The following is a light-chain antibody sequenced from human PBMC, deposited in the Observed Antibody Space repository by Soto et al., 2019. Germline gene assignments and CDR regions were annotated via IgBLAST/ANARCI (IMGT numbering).Light chain of an antibody. CDR1: SSNIGSNT. CDR3: SAWDDSLNGPV. J-gene: IGLJ2*01. Sequence: QAVVTQPPSASGTPGQRVTISCSGTSSNIGSNTVNWFQQFPGTAPKLLIYANNQRPSGVPDRFSGSRSGTSASLAISGLQSEDEADYYCSAWDDSLNGPVFGGGTKLTVL. CDR2: ANN. V-gene: IGLV1-44*01.